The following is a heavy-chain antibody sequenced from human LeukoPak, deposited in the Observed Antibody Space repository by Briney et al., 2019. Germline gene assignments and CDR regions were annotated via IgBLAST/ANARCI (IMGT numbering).Heavy chain of an antibody. CDR3: ARALGSYYDSSGYQVDY. V-gene: IGHV3-30*04. Sequence: PGGSLRLSCAASGFSFSNYAMHWVRQAPGKGLEWVAVISYDGSNKYYADFVKGRFTISRDNSKNTLYLQMNSLRAEDTAVYYCARALGSYYDSSGYQVDYWGQGTLVTVSS. CDR1: GFSFSNYA. J-gene: IGHJ4*02. CDR2: ISYDGSNK. D-gene: IGHD3-22*01.